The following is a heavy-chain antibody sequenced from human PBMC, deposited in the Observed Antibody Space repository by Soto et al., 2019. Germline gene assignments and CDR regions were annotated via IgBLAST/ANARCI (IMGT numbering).Heavy chain of an antibody. Sequence: ASVKVSCKASGYTFTSYSMHWVRQAPGQRLEWMGWINAGNGNTKYSQKFQGRVTITRDTSASTAYMELSSLRSEDTAVYYCARVRPAAIYCYYGMDVWGQGTTVTVSS. CDR1: GYTFTSYS. D-gene: IGHD2-2*01. CDR2: INAGNGNT. V-gene: IGHV1-3*01. CDR3: ARVRPAAIYCYYGMDV. J-gene: IGHJ6*02.